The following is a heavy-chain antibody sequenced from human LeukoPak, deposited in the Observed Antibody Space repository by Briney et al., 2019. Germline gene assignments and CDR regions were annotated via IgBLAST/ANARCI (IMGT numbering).Heavy chain of an antibody. V-gene: IGHV3-30-3*01. CDR3: VRDAGGY. CDR1: GFTLRTYA. Sequence: GGSLRLSCVASGFTLRTYAMHWVRQAPGKGLEWVAVISSDGSKKFYSDSVKGQFTISRDNTKNTLYLQMNSLRTEDTGVYFRVRDAGGYWGQGTLVTVSS. J-gene: IGHJ4*02. CDR2: ISSDGSKK. D-gene: IGHD1-14*01.